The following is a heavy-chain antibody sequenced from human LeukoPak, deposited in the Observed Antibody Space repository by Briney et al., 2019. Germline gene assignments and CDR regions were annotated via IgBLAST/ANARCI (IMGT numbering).Heavy chain of an antibody. CDR3: ARDLRVQPL. D-gene: IGHD1-14*01. CDR2: INPSCGST. J-gene: IGHJ4*02. Sequence: VASVKVSCKASGYSFIIYYIHWVRLAHGPGHERMGIINPSCGSTTYAQKFQGRGTITRDTSTSTDYMELSSLRTEDTAVYYYARDLRVQPLGGEETLVTVPS. V-gene: IGHV1-46*01. CDR1: GYSFIIYY.